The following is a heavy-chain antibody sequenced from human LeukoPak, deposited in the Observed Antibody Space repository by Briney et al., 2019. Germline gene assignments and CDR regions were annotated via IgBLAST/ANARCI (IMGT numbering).Heavy chain of an antibody. J-gene: IGHJ4*02. CDR1: GYSFTDYW. CDR3: ARLSGRVVCSAGSCYIDS. Sequence: GESLKISCKDSGYSFTDYWIGWVRQMPGKGLEWMGIIHSADSHTKYSPSFQGQVTISADKSISTAYLQWSGLKASDTAMYYCARLSGRVVCSAGSCYIDSWDQGTLVTVSS. D-gene: IGHD2-15*01. V-gene: IGHV5-51*01. CDR2: IHSADSHT.